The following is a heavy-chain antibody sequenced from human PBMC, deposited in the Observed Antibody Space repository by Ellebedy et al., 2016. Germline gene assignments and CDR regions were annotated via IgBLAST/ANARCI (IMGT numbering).Heavy chain of an antibody. CDR1: GFTFSHYT. Sequence: GESLKISCAVSGFTFSHYTMHWVRQAPGKGLEWVAFTSYDGGNKDYADSVKGRFTISRDNSKNSLFLQMNSLSPEDTAVYYCARGCQEGTTCHYGMDVWGRGTTVIVSS. J-gene: IGHJ6*02. CDR3: ARGCQEGTTCHYGMDV. D-gene: IGHD1-14*01. CDR2: TSYDGGNK. V-gene: IGHV3-30-3*01.